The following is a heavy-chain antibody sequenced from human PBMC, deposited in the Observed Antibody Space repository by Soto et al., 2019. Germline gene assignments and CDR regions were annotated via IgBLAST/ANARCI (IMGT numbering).Heavy chain of an antibody. J-gene: IGHJ5*02. Sequence: QVQLVQSGGEVKKPGASVTVSCKASGYTFTSYGVSWVRQAPGQGLEWMGWISAKNGNTNYGQRFQGSVTMTTDTSTSTAYMELRSLRSDDTAVYYCARGPITGTNWFDPWGQGTLVTVSS. D-gene: IGHD1-7*01. V-gene: IGHV1-18*01. CDR1: GYTFTSYG. CDR3: ARGPITGTNWFDP. CDR2: ISAKNGNT.